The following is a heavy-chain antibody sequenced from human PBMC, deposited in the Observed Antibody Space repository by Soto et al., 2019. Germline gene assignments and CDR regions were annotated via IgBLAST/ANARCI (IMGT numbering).Heavy chain of an antibody. CDR2: ISGSGGST. Sequence: GGSLRLSCAASGFTFSSYAMSWVRQAPGKGLEWVSAISGSGGSTYYADSVKGRFTISRDNSKNTLYLQMNSLRAEDTAVYYCAKDPSLSWQLVRGYWFDPWGQGTLVTVSS. J-gene: IGHJ5*02. D-gene: IGHD6-6*01. CDR3: AKDPSLSWQLVRGYWFDP. V-gene: IGHV3-23*01. CDR1: GFTFSSYA.